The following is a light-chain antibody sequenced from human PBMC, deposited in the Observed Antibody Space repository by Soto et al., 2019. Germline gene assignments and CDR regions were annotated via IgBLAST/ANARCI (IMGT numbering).Light chain of an antibody. Sequence: ILMNQCPSNLSTYLRDRVTITCRPSQSISRRWAWYQQKPGKATKLLIYNASSLESGVPSRFSGSVSGTEFALTISSLQPDNFATYYCQQYNSYWTFGQGTKVDIK. V-gene: IGKV1-5*03. CDR2: NAS. J-gene: IGKJ1*01. CDR1: QSISRR. CDR3: QQYNSYWT.